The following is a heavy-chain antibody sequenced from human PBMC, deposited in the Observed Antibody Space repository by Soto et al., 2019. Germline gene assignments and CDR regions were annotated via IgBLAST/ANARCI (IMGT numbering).Heavy chain of an antibody. V-gene: IGHV4-31*03. CDR3: ARKQAGYFYGIDY. Sequence: QVQLQESGPGLVKPSQTLSLTCTVSGGSITSGGYYWSWIRQHPGKGLEWLGYIYDSGSTFYNPSLKSRIILSVDTSKNQFSLKLSSVTVADTAVYFCARKQAGYFYGIDYWGQGTLVTVSS. CDR2: IYDSGST. CDR1: GGSITSGGYY. D-gene: IGHD3-10*01. J-gene: IGHJ4*02.